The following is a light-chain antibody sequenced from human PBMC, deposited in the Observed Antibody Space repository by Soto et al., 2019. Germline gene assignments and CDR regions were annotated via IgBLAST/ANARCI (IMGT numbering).Light chain of an antibody. J-gene: IGLJ1*01. CDR1: SSNIGAGFD. CDR2: GNN. Sequence: QSVLTQQPSVSGAPGQRVTFSCTGSSSNIGAGFDVHWYQQLPGTAPKLLIYGNNNRPSGVPDRFSGSKSGASASLAIAGLEAEDEADYYCQSYDSSLSVYVFGTGTKVTVL. V-gene: IGLV1-40*01. CDR3: QSYDSSLSVYV.